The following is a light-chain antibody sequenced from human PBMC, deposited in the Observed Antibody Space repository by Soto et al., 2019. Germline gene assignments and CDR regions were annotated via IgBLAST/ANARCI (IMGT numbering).Light chain of an antibody. CDR2: GAS. Sequence: EIVLTQSPGTLSLSPGERATLSCRASQSVSSSYLAWYQQKPGQAPRLLIYGASSRATGIPDRFSGSGSGTDFTLTISRLEPEDFPVYYCQQYGSSPQTFGQRTKLGIK. V-gene: IGKV3-20*01. CDR3: QQYGSSPQT. CDR1: QSVSSSY. J-gene: IGKJ1*01.